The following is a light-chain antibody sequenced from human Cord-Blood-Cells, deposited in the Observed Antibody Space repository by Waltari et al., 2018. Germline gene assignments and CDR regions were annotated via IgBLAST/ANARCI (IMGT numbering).Light chain of an antibody. Sequence: QSALTQPRSVSGSPGQSVTISCTGTSSDVGGYNYVSWYQQHPGKVPKLMIYDVSKRPSGVPDRFSGSKSGNTACLTISGLQAEDEAEYYCCSYAGSYTVFGGGTQLTVL. CDR2: DVS. V-gene: IGLV2-11*01. CDR3: CSYAGSYTV. CDR1: SSDVGGYNY. J-gene: IGLJ7*01.